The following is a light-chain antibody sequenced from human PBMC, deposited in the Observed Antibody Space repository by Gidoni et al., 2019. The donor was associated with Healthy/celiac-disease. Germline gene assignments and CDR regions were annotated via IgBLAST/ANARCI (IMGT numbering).Light chain of an antibody. Sequence: IQMTQSPSSLSASVGDRVTITCRARQSISSYLNWYQQKPGKAPKLLIYAASSLQSGVPSRISGSGSGRDVTLTISSLQPEDVVTYYCKQSYSTYQGSFGEGTKLEIK. J-gene: IGKJ2*04. V-gene: IGKV1-39*01. CDR3: KQSYSTYQGS. CDR2: AAS. CDR1: QSISSY.